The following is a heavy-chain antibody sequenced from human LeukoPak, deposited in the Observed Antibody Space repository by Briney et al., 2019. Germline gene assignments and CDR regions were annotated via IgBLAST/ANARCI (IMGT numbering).Heavy chain of an antibody. CDR1: GGSFSGYY. D-gene: IGHD1-26*01. J-gene: IGHJ4*02. V-gene: IGHV4-34*01. CDR3: ARDVRSGSYLGV. Sequence: PSETLSLTCAVYGGSFSGYYWSWIRQTSGKGLEWIGSIYYRGTTYFNPSLKSRVTISVDTSRNQFSLKVTSVTAADTAVYYCARDVRSGSYLGVWGKGTLVTVSS. CDR2: IYYRGTT.